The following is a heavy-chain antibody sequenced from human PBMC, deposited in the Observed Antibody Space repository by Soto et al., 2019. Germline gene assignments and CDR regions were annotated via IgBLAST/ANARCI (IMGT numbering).Heavy chain of an antibody. V-gene: IGHV2-5*02. Sequence: QITLKESGPTLVKPTQTLTLTCTFSGFSLSTSGIGVGWIRQPPGKALEWLALIYWDDDKRYSPSLKSRLTNTKDTSKNQVVLTVTNMDPVDTATYYCAHRLSRTPASGSGSWGPYYFDYWGQGTLVTVSS. CDR1: GFSLSTSGIG. D-gene: IGHD3-10*01. J-gene: IGHJ4*02. CDR3: AHRLSRTPASGSGSWGPYYFDY. CDR2: IYWDDDK.